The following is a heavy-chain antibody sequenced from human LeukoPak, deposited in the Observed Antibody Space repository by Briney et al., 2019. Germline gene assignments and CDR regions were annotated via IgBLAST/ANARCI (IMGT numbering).Heavy chain of an antibody. CDR2: IYSGGST. CDR1: GFTVSSNY. CDR3: ARDPNGDCSSTSCYEYYYGMDV. V-gene: IGHV3-66*01. D-gene: IGHD2-2*01. Sequence: GGSLRLSCAASGFTVSSNYMSWVRQAPGKGLEWVSVIYSGGSTYYADSVKGRFTISRDNSKNTLYLQMNSLRAEDTAVYYCARDPNGDCSSTSCYEYYYGMDVWGQGTTVTVSS. J-gene: IGHJ6*02.